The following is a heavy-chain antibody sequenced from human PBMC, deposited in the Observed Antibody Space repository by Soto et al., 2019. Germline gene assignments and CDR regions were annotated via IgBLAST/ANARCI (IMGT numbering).Heavy chain of an antibody. D-gene: IGHD2-21*01. V-gene: IGHV1-69*02. CDR3: ARAYCGGDCYPVDYWYFDL. J-gene: IGHJ2*01. CDR1: GYTFTSYT. CDR2: IIPILGIA. Sequence: SVKVSCKASGYTFTSYTISWVRQAPGQRLEWMGRIIPILGIANYAQKFQGRVTITADKSTSTAYMELSSLRSEDTAVYYCARAYCGGDCYPVDYWYFDLWGRGTLVTVSS.